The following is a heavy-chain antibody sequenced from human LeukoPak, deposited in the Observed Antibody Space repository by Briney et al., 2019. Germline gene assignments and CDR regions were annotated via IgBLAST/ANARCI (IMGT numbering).Heavy chain of an antibody. CDR1: GGSLTNYY. J-gene: IGHJ4*02. Sequence: SGTLSLTCAVSGGSLTNYYWSWIRQPPGKGLEWIAYIYYSGGSNYNPSLKSRVTISVDTSKNQFSLKLSSVTAADTAVYYCARGVYIAAAQYGYWGQGTLVTVSS. D-gene: IGHD6-13*01. CDR2: IYYSGGS. V-gene: IGHV4-59*01. CDR3: ARGVYIAAAQYGY.